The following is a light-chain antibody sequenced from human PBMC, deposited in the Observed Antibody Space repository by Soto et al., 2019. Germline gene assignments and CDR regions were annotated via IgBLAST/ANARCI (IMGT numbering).Light chain of an antibody. Sequence: DIQMTQSPSSVSASIGDRVTITCRASQDISSRLAWYQQRPGKAPQLLLYAASSLQSGVPSRFSGRGSVTDFTLTISSLQPEDFSTYYCQQANSFPLTFGPGTKVDIK. CDR2: AAS. CDR1: QDISSR. CDR3: QQANSFPLT. V-gene: IGKV1-12*01. J-gene: IGKJ3*01.